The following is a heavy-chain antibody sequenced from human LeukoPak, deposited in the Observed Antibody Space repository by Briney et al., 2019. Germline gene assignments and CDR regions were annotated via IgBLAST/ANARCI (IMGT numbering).Heavy chain of an antibody. D-gene: IGHD3-22*01. Sequence: PGGSLRLSCAASGFTFSRYSMNWVRQAPGKGLEWLSYIGTSGSTIYYADSVKGRFTISRDNSKNTLYLQMNSLRAEDTAVYYCARDGYYDSSPQDAFDIWGQGTMVTVSS. CDR1: GFTFSRYS. V-gene: IGHV3-48*01. J-gene: IGHJ3*02. CDR3: ARDGYYDSSPQDAFDI. CDR2: IGTSGSTI.